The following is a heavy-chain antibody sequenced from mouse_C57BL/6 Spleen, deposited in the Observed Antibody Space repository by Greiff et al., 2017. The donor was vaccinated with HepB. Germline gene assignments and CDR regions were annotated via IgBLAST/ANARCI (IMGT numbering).Heavy chain of an antibody. CDR2: IRNKANNHAT. D-gene: IGHD4-1*01. Sequence: EVKLQESGGGLVQPGGSMKLSCAASGFTFSDAWMDWVRQSPEKGLEWVAEIRNKANNHATYYAESVKGRFTISRDDSKSSVYLQMNSLRAEDTGIYYCTRRDWAYYYAMDYWGQGTSVTVSS. V-gene: IGHV6-6*01. CDR1: GFTFSDAW. CDR3: TRRDWAYYYAMDY. J-gene: IGHJ4*01.